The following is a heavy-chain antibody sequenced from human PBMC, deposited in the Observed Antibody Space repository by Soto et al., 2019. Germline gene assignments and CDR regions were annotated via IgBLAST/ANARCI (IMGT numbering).Heavy chain of an antibody. CDR3: AKGTGDRNYYYYYYYMDV. D-gene: IGHD7-27*01. V-gene: IGHV3-7*03. J-gene: IGHJ6*03. Sequence: PGGSLRLSCEASGFTFSGAWMTWVRQAPGRGLEWAANIKQDGSEKYYVDSVKGRFTISRDNAKNSLYLQMNSLRAEDTAVYYCAKGTGDRNYYYYYYYMDVWGKGTTVTVSS. CDR1: GFTFSGAW. CDR2: IKQDGSEK.